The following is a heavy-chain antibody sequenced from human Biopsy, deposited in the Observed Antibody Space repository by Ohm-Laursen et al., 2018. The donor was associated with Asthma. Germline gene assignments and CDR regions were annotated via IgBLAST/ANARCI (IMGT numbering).Heavy chain of an antibody. J-gene: IGHJ4*02. Sequence: SLRLSCAASGFTFSSYGMHWVRQAPGKGLEWVAVISYDGSNKYYADSVKGRFTISRENSKNTLYLQMNSLRAEDTAVYYCASQSSGPDFWSGYYYFDYWGQGTLVTVSS. CDR1: GFTFSSYG. CDR2: ISYDGSNK. CDR3: ASQSSGPDFWSGYYYFDY. V-gene: IGHV3-30*03. D-gene: IGHD3-3*01.